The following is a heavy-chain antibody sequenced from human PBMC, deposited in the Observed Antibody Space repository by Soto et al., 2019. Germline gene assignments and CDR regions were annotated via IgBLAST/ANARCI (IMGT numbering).Heavy chain of an antibody. CDR1: GGSISSGGYY. D-gene: IGHD3-22*01. CDR3: ARERNYDSSGYSYYSGMDV. CDR2: IYYSGST. Sequence: KPSETLSLTCTVSGGSISSGGYYWSWIRQHPGKGLEWIGYIYYSGSTYYNPSLKSRVTISVDTSKNQFSLKLSSVTAADTAVYYCARERNYDSSGYSYYSGMDVWGQGTTVTVSS. V-gene: IGHV4-31*03. J-gene: IGHJ6*02.